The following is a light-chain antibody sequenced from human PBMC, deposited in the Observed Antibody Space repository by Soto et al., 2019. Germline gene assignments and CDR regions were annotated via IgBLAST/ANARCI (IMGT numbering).Light chain of an antibody. CDR2: DTS. CDR1: TGAVTSGHY. J-gene: IGLJ3*02. Sequence: QAVVTQEPSLTVSPGGTVTLTCGSSTGAVTSGHYPYWFQQKPGQAPRTLIYDTSNKRSWTPARFSGSLLGGKAALTLSVAQTADEAEYYCLLSYSGAQRVFGGGTKLTVL. CDR3: LLSYSGAQRV. V-gene: IGLV7-46*01.